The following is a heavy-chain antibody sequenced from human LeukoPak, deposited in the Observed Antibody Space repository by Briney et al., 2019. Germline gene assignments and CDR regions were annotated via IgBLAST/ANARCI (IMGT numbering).Heavy chain of an antibody. D-gene: IGHD2-2*01. CDR1: GYTFTSYD. CDR2: MNPNSGNT. Sequence: GSSEKVSCKASGYTFTSYDINWVRQATGQGLEWMGWMNPNSGNTGYAQKFQGRVTITRNTSISTAYMELSSLRSEDTAVYYCASALLTSDAFDIWGQGTMVTVSS. CDR3: ASALLTSDAFDI. V-gene: IGHV1-8*03. J-gene: IGHJ3*02.